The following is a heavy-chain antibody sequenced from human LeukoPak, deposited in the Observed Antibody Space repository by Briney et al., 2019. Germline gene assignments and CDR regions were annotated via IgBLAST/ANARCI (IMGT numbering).Heavy chain of an antibody. V-gene: IGHV3-21*01. CDR3: AKGYCSSTSCYRWYYYMDV. D-gene: IGHD2-2*02. CDR2: ISGSSSYI. Sequence: GRSLRLSCAASGFTFSSYSMNWVRQAPGKGLEWVSSISGSSSYIYYADSVKGRFTISRDNSKNTLYLQMNSLRAEDTAVYYCAKGYCSSTSCYRWYYYMDVWGKGTTVTVSS. CDR1: GFTFSSYS. J-gene: IGHJ6*03.